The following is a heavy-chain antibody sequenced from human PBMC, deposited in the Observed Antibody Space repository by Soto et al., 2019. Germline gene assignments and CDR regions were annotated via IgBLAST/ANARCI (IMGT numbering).Heavy chain of an antibody. CDR2: ISSSGSPI. Sequence: GSLNLSCAASGVTFGSHEMHWVRPAPGKGLEWVSSISSSGSPIKYADSVKGRFTISRDNAKNSVYLQMNSLRAEDTAVYYCARSWGVYCSSVLCYRPWFDPCGQGTQVTVSS. CDR3: ARSWGVYCSSVLCYRPWFDP. D-gene: IGHD2-2*02. J-gene: IGHJ5*02. V-gene: IGHV3-48*03. CDR1: GVTFGSHE.